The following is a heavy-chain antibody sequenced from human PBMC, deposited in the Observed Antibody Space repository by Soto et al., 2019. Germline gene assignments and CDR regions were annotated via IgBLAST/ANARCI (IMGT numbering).Heavy chain of an antibody. Sequence: LSLTCTVSGGSISSYYWSWIRQPPGKGLEWIGYIYYSGSTNYNPSLKSRVTISVDTSKNQFSLKLSSVTAADTAVYYCARDHTYYDFWSGLNYYGMDVWGQGTTVTVSS. J-gene: IGHJ6*02. CDR3: ARDHTYYDFWSGLNYYGMDV. CDR1: GGSISSYY. CDR2: IYYSGST. V-gene: IGHV4-59*01. D-gene: IGHD3-3*01.